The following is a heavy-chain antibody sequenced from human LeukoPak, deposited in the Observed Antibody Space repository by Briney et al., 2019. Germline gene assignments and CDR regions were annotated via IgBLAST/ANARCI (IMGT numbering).Heavy chain of an antibody. V-gene: IGHV3-7*04. CDR2: IKQDGSAK. CDR3: ARTIREQWLTIDY. D-gene: IGHD6-19*01. J-gene: IGHJ4*02. Sequence: PGGSLRLSCAASGFTFSRYWMTWVRQAPGKGLEWVANIKQDGSAKYYVDSVKGRFTISRDNAKNSLYLQMNSLGAEDTAVYYCARTIREQWLTIDYWGQGTLVTFSS. CDR1: GFTFSRYW.